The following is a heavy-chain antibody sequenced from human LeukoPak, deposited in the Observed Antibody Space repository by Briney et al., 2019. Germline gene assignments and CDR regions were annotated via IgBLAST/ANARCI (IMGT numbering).Heavy chain of an antibody. CDR1: GGSISSYY. CDR3: ARGRPSSQDYYYYYMDV. Sequence: SETLSLTCTVSGGSISSYYWSWIRQPPGKGLEWIGYIYYSGSTNYNPSLKSRVTISVDTSKNQFSLKLSSVTAADTAVYYCARGRPSSQDYYYYYMDVWGKGTTVTVSS. V-gene: IGHV4-59*01. D-gene: IGHD2-15*01. CDR2: IYYSGST. J-gene: IGHJ6*03.